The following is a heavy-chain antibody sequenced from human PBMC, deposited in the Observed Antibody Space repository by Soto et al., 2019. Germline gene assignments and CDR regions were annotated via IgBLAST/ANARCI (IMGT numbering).Heavy chain of an antibody. CDR2: IDPSDGTT. CDR3: ARDRGIAVSTTGEDAFDI. CDR1: GYTFSNYY. D-gene: IGHD6-19*01. J-gene: IGHJ3*02. V-gene: IGHV1-46*01. Sequence: QVQVLQSGAEVKKPGASVRVSCKASGYTFSNYYMHWVRQAPGQGLEWLGLIDPSDGTTDYARKFQGRVTRTRDMSTTTVYMELSSLRSEDTAIYYCARDRGIAVSTTGEDAFDIWGQGTLVTISS.